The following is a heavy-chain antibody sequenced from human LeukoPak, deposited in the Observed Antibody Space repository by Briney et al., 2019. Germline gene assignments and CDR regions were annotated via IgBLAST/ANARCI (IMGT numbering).Heavy chain of an antibody. J-gene: IGHJ4*02. CDR1: GGSISSSSYY. Sequence: SETLSLTCTVSGGSISSSSYYWGWIRQPPGKGLEWIGSIYYTGKTHDNPSLESRVSISVAMPKHQFSLKLSSVTAADTAVYYCARISEYYYDRSGYFHFDYWGQGPLVTVSS. V-gene: IGHV4-39*01. CDR3: ARISEYYYDRSGYFHFDY. CDR2: IYYTGKT. D-gene: IGHD3-22*01.